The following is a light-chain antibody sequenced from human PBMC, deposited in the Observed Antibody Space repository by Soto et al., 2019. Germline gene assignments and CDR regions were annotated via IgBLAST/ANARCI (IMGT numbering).Light chain of an antibody. CDR1: QSVSNNY. V-gene: IGKV3-20*01. J-gene: IGKJ1*01. CDR2: GAS. Sequence: EIVLPQSPGTLSLSPGERATLSCRASQSVSNNYLAWYQQKPGQAPRLLIYGASNRATGIPDRCSGSGSGTDFTLTISRLEPEDFAVYYCQQYGSSGTFGQGTKVDIK. CDR3: QQYGSSGT.